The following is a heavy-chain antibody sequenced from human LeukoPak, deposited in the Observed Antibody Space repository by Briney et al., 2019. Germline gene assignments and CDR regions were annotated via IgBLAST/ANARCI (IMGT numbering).Heavy chain of an antibody. V-gene: IGHV3-64*01. Sequence: GGSLRLSCAASGFAFSSYAMHWVRQAPEKGLEYVSAITSNGGSTYYANSVKGRFTISRDNSKNTLYLQMGSLRAEDMAVYYCASADVSGRYDYWGQGTLVTVSS. CDR3: ASADVSGRYDY. CDR2: ITSNGGST. J-gene: IGHJ4*02. CDR1: GFAFSSYA. D-gene: IGHD1-26*01.